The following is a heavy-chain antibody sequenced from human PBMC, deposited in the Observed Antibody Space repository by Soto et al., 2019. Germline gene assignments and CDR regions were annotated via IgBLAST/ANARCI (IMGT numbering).Heavy chain of an antibody. J-gene: IGHJ4*02. D-gene: IGHD6-13*01. Sequence: QVQLVESGGGVVQPGRSLRLSCAASGFTFSSYAMHWVRQAPGKGLEWVAVISYDGSNKYYADSVKGRFTISRDNSKNTLYLQMNSLRAEDTAVYYCARVTSSSWYLDYWGQGTLVTVSS. CDR1: GFTFSSYA. CDR2: ISYDGSNK. V-gene: IGHV3-30-3*01. CDR3: ARVTSSSWYLDY.